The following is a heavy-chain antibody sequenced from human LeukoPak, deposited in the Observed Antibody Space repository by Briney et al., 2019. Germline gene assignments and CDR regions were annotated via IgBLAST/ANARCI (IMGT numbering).Heavy chain of an antibody. CDR3: ARTIYYYESTSYFSDAFDV. Sequence: QSGGSLRLSCAASGFTFSDSYFYWLRQAPGKGLEWVANIRQDGSKIYYVDSVKGRFTISRDNAKNSLYLQMNNLRAEDTAVYYCARTIYYYESTSYFSDAFDVWGQGTMVTVSS. V-gene: IGHV3-7*01. CDR2: IRQDGSKI. J-gene: IGHJ3*01. CDR1: GFTFSDSY. D-gene: IGHD3-22*01.